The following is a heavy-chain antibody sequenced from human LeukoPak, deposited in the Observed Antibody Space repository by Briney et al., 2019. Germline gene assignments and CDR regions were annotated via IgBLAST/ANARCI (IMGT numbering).Heavy chain of an antibody. D-gene: IGHD3-10*01. V-gene: IGHV3-23*01. CDR3: AKRGGYGSGSYQYYFDY. CDR2: ISGSGGST. J-gene: IGHJ4*02. CDR1: GFTFSSYA. Sequence: PGGSLRLSCAASGFTFSSYAMSWVRQAPGKGLEWVSAISGSGGSTYYADSVKGRFTISRDNSKNTLYLQMNSLRAEDTAVYCCAKRGGYGSGSYQYYFDYWGQGTLVTVSS.